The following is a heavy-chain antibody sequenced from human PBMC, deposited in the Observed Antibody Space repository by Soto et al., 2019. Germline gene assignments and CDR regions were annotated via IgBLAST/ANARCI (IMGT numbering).Heavy chain of an antibody. Sequence: SETLSLTCTVSGGSISSSSYYWGWIRQPPGKGLEWIGSIYYSGSTYYNPSLKSRVTISVDTSKNQFSLKLSSVTAADTAVYYCARQGYSSGWYWFDPWGQGTLVTVSS. D-gene: IGHD6-19*01. CDR3: ARQGYSSGWYWFDP. J-gene: IGHJ5*02. CDR2: IYYSGST. V-gene: IGHV4-39*01. CDR1: GGSISSSSYY.